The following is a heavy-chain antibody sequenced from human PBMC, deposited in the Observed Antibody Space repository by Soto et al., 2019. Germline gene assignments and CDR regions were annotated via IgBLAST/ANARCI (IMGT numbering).Heavy chain of an antibody. CDR1: GGSFSSYI. J-gene: IGHJ4*02. CDR3: TRQIYYGSVSYYYFCY. Sequence: SVKVSCKASGGSFSSYIVSWVRQAPGQGLEWMGRIIPVRGVEYYAQKFQGRVTMTADKSTSTVYMELSSLRSEDTAIYYCTRQIYYGSVSYYYFCYWGQGTLVTVSS. CDR2: IIPVRGVE. D-gene: IGHD3-10*01. V-gene: IGHV1-69*02.